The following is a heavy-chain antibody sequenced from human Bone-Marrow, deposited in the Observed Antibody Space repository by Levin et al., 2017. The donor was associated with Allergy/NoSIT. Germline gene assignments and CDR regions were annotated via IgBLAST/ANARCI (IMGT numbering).Heavy chain of an antibody. V-gene: IGHV3-21*01. Sequence: GGSLRLSCAASGFTFSSYSMNWVRQAPGKGLEWVSSISSSSSYIYYADSVKGRFTISRDNAKNSLYLQMNSLRAEDTAVYYCARTKVLRYFDWPTRSKFWVNYYYYMDVWGKGTTVTVSS. CDR1: GFTFSSYS. CDR2: ISSSSSYI. D-gene: IGHD3-9*01. J-gene: IGHJ6*03. CDR3: ARTKVLRYFDWPTRSKFWVNYYYYMDV.